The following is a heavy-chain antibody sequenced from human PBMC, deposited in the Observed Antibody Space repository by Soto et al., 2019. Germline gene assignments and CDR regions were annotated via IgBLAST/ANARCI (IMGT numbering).Heavy chain of an antibody. CDR2: MHHSGRT. D-gene: IGHD1-26*01. Sequence: SETLSLTCTVSGAYMRNDYYYWSWVRQNPGKDLEWIGHMHHSGRTHYNPSLKSRVAISVDTSKNQFSLNLNSVTAADTAVYYCERERHSGTWDHYYGMDVWGQGTTVTVSS. CDR3: ERERHSGTWDHYYGMDV. J-gene: IGHJ6*02. CDR1: GAYMRNDYYY. V-gene: IGHV4-31*03.